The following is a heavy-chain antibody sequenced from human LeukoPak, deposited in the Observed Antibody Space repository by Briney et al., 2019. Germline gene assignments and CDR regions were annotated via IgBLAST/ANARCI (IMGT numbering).Heavy chain of an antibody. D-gene: IGHD1-26*01. Sequence: GGSLRLSCAASGFTFSSYGMHWVRQAPGKGLEWVAVISYDGSNKYYADSVKGRFTISRDNSKNTLYLQMNSLRAEDTAVYYCAKDLEGGQLRGPYDYWGQGTLVTVSS. CDR2: ISYDGSNK. CDR3: AKDLEGGQLRGPYDY. J-gene: IGHJ4*02. V-gene: IGHV3-30*18. CDR1: GFTFSSYG.